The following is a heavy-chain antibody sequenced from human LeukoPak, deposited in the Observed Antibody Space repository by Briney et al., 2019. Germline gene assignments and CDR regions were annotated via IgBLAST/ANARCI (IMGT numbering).Heavy chain of an antibody. V-gene: IGHV3-74*01. CDR2: INSDGSST. J-gene: IGHJ3*02. CDR3: AKDLGLWFGESDAFDI. CDR1: GFTFSSYW. D-gene: IGHD3-10*01. Sequence: VGSLRLSCAASGFTFSSYWMHWVRQAPGKGLVWVSRINSDGSSTSYADSVKGRFTISRDNAKNTLYLQMNSLRAEDTAVYYCAKDLGLWFGESDAFDIWGQETMVTVSS.